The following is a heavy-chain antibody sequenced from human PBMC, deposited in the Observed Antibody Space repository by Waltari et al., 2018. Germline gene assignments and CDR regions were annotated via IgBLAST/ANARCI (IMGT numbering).Heavy chain of an antibody. CDR2: IYPGDSDT. D-gene: IGHD4-17*01. CDR3: ARETATVTTPDAFDI. J-gene: IGHJ3*02. V-gene: IGHV5-51*03. Sequence: EVQLVQSGAEVKKPGESLKISCKGSGYSFTSYWIGWVRQMPGKGLEWMGIIYPGDSDTRYSPSFQGQVTSSADKSISTAYLQWSSLRSEDTAVYYCARETATVTTPDAFDIWGQGTMVTVSS. CDR1: GYSFTSYW.